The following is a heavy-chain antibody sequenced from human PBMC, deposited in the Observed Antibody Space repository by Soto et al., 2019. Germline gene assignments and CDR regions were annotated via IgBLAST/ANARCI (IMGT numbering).Heavy chain of an antibody. CDR1: GGTFSSYT. D-gene: IGHD5-12*01. CDR2: IIPILGIA. CDR3: ARERVSDGYNYFDY. V-gene: IGHV1-69*04. Sequence: ASVKVSCKASGGTFSSYTISWVRQAPGQGLEWMGRIIPILGIANYAQKFQGRVTITADKSTSTAYMELSSLRSEDTAVYYCARERVSDGYNYFDYWGQGTLVTVSS. J-gene: IGHJ4*02.